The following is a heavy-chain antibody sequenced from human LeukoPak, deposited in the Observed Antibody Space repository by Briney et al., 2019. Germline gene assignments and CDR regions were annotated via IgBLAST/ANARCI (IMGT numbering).Heavy chain of an antibody. J-gene: IGHJ5*02. V-gene: IGHV3-23*01. CDR3: ARPLMYYYGSETYFWFDP. Sequence: GGTLRLSCVVSGFTFSHYGMSWVRQAPGKGLEWVSDISGSGYSTHYADSVKGRFTISRDNSKNTLYLKMNSLRAEDTAVYYCARPLMYYYGSETYFWFDPWGQGTLVTVSS. CDR2: ISGSGYST. CDR1: GFTFSHYG. D-gene: IGHD3-10*01.